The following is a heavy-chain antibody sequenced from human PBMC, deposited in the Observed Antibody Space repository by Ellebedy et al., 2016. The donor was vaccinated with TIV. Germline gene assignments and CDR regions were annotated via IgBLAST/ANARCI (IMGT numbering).Heavy chain of an antibody. CDR1: GFTFSSYG. D-gene: IGHD3-22*01. CDR3: ANGEYYYDSSGYYFDY. J-gene: IGHJ4*02. Sequence: GGSLRLXXAASGFTFSSYGMHWVRQALGKGLEWVAAISYDGSNKYYADSVKGRFTISRDNSKNTLYLQMNSLRAEDTAVYYCANGEYYYDSSGYYFDYWGQGTLVTVSS. CDR2: ISYDGSNK. V-gene: IGHV3-30*18.